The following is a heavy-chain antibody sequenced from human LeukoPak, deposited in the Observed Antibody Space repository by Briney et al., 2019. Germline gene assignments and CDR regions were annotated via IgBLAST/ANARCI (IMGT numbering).Heavy chain of an antibody. CDR1: GGSISSSSYY. CDR3: ARGESYYGDLDY. D-gene: IGHD4-17*01. CDR2: INHSGST. V-gene: IGHV4-39*07. Sequence: PSETLSLTCTVSGGSISSSSYYWGWIRQPPGKGLEWIGEINHSGSTNYNPSLKSRVTISVDTSKNQFSLKLSSVTAADTAVYYCARGESYYGDLDYWGQGTLVTVSS. J-gene: IGHJ4*02.